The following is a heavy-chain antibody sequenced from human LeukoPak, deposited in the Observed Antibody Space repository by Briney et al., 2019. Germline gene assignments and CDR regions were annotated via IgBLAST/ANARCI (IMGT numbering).Heavy chain of an antibody. Sequence: SETLSLTCTVSGGSISSSSYYWGWIRQPPGKGLEWIGSIYYSGSTYYNPSLKSRVTISVDTSKNQFSLKLSSVTAADTAVYYCARRVVGSTFDYWGQGTLVTVSP. CDR2: IYYSGST. CDR3: ARRVVGSTFDY. CDR1: GGSISSSSYY. D-gene: IGHD1-26*01. J-gene: IGHJ4*02. V-gene: IGHV4-39*07.